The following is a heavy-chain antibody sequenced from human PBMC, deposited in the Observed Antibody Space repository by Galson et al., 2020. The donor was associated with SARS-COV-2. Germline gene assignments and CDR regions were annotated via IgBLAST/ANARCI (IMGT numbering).Heavy chain of an antibody. Sequence: GESLKISCAASGFTFSSYWMSWVRQAPGKGLEWVANIKQDGSEKYYVDSVKGRFTISRDHAKNSLYLQMNSLRAEDTAVYYCAREGVYYDILTGYSNPNYYYYYMDVWGKGTTVTISS. CDR2: IKQDGSEK. D-gene: IGHD3-9*01. CDR3: AREGVYYDILTGYSNPNYYYYYMDV. CDR1: GFTFSSYW. V-gene: IGHV3-7*01. J-gene: IGHJ6*03.